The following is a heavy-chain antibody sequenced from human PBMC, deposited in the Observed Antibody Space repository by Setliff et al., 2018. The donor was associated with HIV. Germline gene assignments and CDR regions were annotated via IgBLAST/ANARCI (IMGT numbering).Heavy chain of an antibody. CDR3: ARDHEDSGWYVESVDY. CDR1: GFTFSKYW. V-gene: IGHV3-21*05. CDR2: TPISGTDA. Sequence: PGGSLRLSCAASGFTFSKYWMSWVRQAPGKGLEWVSYTPISGTDAYYADSVKGRFSISTDNAKNSLYLQMSSLRAEDTAVYYCARDHEDSGWYVESVDYWGQGTLVTVSS. J-gene: IGHJ4*02. D-gene: IGHD6-19*01.